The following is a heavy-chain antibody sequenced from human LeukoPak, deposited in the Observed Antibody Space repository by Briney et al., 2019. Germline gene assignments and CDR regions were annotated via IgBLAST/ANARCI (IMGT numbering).Heavy chain of an antibody. CDR3: AKDVKMSRGPMIMHHFDY. J-gene: IGHJ4*02. Sequence: PGGSLRLSCAASGFTFTTYGMHWVRQPLGKGLEWVALISFDGSEKYYAESVKGRFTISRDNSKNTLHLQMNSVRVEDTAVYFCAKDVKMSRGPMIMHHFDYWGQGSLVTVSS. CDR1: GFTFTTYG. CDR2: ISFDGSEK. V-gene: IGHV3-30*18. D-gene: IGHD3-10*01.